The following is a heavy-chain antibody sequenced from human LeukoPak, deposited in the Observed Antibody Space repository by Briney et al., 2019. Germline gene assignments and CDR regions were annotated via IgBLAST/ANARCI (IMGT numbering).Heavy chain of an antibody. D-gene: IGHD4-23*01. J-gene: IGHJ4*02. V-gene: IGHV4-61*02. CDR1: GGSISSGSYY. CDR3: ATTRYLRWSNYFDY. Sequence: PSQTLSLTCTVSGGSISSGSYYWSWIRQPAGKGLEWIGRINTSGSINYNPSLKSRVTISVDTSKNQFSLKLSSVTAADTAVYYCATTRYLRWSNYFDYWGQGTLVTVSS. CDR2: INTSGSI.